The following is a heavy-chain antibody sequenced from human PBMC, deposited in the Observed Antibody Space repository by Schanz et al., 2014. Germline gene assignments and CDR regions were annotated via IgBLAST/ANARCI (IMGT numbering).Heavy chain of an antibody. J-gene: IGHJ4*02. Sequence: VQLLQFGGGVVQPGRSLRLSCAASGFTFSSYAMSWVRQAPGKGLEWVSALSGSGGSTYYADSVKGRFTISRDNSRNTLYLQMNSLRTEDTAVYYCAKDLLYGAPMPLNHLDYWGQGTLVTVSS. CDR3: AKDLLYGAPMPLNHLDY. V-gene: IGHV3-23*01. CDR2: LSGSGGST. D-gene: IGHD2-2*01. CDR1: GFTFSSYA.